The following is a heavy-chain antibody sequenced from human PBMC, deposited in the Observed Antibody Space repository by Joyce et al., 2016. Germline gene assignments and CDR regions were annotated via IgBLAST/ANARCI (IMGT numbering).Heavy chain of an antibody. V-gene: IGHV1-46*01. Sequence: QVQLVQSGAEVKKPGASVRVSCKASGYAFISYYVHWVRQAPGQGLDWMGIINPGGGGTNYAQKFRGRVTLNRDTSTNTVYLDLSSLRSEDTAIYYCARALVPAAAFDFWGQGTLVTVSS. J-gene: IGHJ4*02. CDR2: INPGGGGT. D-gene: IGHD2-2*01. CDR3: ARALVPAAAFDF. CDR1: GYAFISYY.